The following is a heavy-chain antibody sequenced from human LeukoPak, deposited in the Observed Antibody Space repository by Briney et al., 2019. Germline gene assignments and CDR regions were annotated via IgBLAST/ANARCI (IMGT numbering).Heavy chain of an antibody. D-gene: IGHD5-12*01. V-gene: IGHV3-30*02. Sequence: PGGSLRLSCAASGFTFSSYGMHWVRQAPGKGLEWVAFIRYDGSNKYYADSVKGRFTISRGNSKNTLYLQMNSLRAEDTAVYYCAKGEGGYDFFDYWGQGTLVTVSS. CDR2: IRYDGSNK. J-gene: IGHJ4*02. CDR3: AKGEGGYDFFDY. CDR1: GFTFSSYG.